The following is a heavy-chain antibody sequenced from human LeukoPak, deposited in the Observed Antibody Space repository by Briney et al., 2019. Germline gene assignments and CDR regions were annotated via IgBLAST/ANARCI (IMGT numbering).Heavy chain of an antibody. Sequence: SETLSLTCTVSGGSISSDYWSWIRQPAGKGLEWIGRIYTSGSTNYNPSLKSRVTISVDTSKNQFSLKLSSVTAADTAVYYCAREGRYFDWLLSQSWFDPWGQGTLVTVSS. CDR2: IYTSGST. CDR3: AREGRYFDWLLSQSWFDP. V-gene: IGHV4-4*07. CDR1: GGSISSDY. D-gene: IGHD3-9*01. J-gene: IGHJ5*02.